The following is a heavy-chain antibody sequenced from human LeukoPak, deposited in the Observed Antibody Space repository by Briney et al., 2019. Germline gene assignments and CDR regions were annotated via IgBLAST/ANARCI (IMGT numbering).Heavy chain of an antibody. Sequence: ASVTVSCTASGYTFTSYYMHWVRQAPGQGLEWMGIINPSGGSTSYAQKFQGRVTMTRDTSTSTVYMELSSLRSEDTAVYYCARDSDIYDILTGYNPPHFDYWGQGTLVTVSS. CDR1: GYTFTSYY. D-gene: IGHD3-9*01. CDR3: ARDSDIYDILTGYNPPHFDY. J-gene: IGHJ4*02. V-gene: IGHV1-46*01. CDR2: INPSGGST.